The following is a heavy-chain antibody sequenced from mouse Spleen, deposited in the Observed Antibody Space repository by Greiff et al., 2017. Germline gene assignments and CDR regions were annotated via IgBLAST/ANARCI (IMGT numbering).Heavy chain of an antibody. CDR3: ARGDGYSSFAY. CDR2: ISYDGSN. J-gene: IGHJ3*01. CDR1: GYSITSGYY. V-gene: IGHV3-6*01. D-gene: IGHD2-3*01. Sequence: EVKLMESGPGLVKPSQSLSLTCSVTGYSITSGYYWNWIRQFPGNKLEWMGYISYDGSNNYNPSLKNRISITRDTSKNQFFLKLNSVTTEDTATYYCARGDGYSSFAYWGQGTLVTVSA.